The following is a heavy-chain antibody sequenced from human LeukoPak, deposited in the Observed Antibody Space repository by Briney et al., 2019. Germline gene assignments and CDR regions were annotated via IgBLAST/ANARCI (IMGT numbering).Heavy chain of an antibody. V-gene: IGHV3-23*01. CDR1: GFTFSSHA. D-gene: IGHD3-9*01. CDR2: ITGSGGGI. J-gene: IGHJ4*02. CDR3: AKDLLVLLRNFDWLPD. Sequence: GGSLRLSCVASGFTFSSHALNWVRQAPGKGLEWVSGITGSGGGIFFADSVKGRFTISRDNSKNTLYLQMNSLRAEDTAVYYCAKDLLVLLRNFDWLPDWGQGTLVTVSS.